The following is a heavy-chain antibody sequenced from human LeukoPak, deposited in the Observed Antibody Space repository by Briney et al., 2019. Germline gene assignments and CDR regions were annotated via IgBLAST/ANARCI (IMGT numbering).Heavy chain of an antibody. CDR2: INHSGST. J-gene: IGHJ3*02. CDR3: ARRGYYDREAFDI. V-gene: IGHV4-34*01. CDR1: GGSFSGYY. Sequence: MASETLSLTCAVYGGSFSGYYWSWIRQPPGKGLEWIGEINHSGSTNYNPSLKSRVTISVDTSKNQFSLKLSSVTAADTAVYYCARRGYYDREAFDIWGQGTVVTVSS. D-gene: IGHD3-22*01.